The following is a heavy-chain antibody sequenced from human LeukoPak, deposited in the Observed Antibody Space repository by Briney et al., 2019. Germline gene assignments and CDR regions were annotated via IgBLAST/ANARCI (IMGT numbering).Heavy chain of an antibody. J-gene: IGHJ4*02. CDR3: ARAYYESSAYRHAVYLGY. V-gene: IGHV1-69*05. Sequence: SVKVSCKASGGTFSSYAISWVRQAPGQGLEWMGGIIPIFGTANYAQKFQGRVTITTDESTSTAYMELSSLRSEDTAVYYCARAYYESSAYRHAVYLGYWGQGTLVTVSS. D-gene: IGHD3-22*01. CDR1: GGTFSSYA. CDR2: IIPIFGTA.